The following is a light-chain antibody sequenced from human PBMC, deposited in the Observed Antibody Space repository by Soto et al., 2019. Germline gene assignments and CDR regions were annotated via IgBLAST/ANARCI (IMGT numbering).Light chain of an antibody. V-gene: IGKV3-15*01. CDR2: GAS. J-gene: IGKJ1*01. Sequence: EMVMTQSPATLSVSPGERATLYCRASQSVSSNLAWYQQKPGQAPRLLIHGASTRATGIPARFSGSGSGTEFTLTISSLQSEDFAVYYCQQYNNWPRTFGQGTKVDIK. CDR1: QSVSSN. CDR3: QQYNNWPRT.